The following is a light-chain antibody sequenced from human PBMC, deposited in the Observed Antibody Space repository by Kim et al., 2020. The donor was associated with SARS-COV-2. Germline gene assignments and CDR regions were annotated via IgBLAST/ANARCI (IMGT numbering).Light chain of an antibody. Sequence: QSVLTQPPSVSAAPGQKVTISCSGTSSNIGNNFVSWYQQFPGTAPKLLIYDNNRRPLGIPDRFSGSKSGTSATLGITGLQTGDEADFYCGTWDSSLSAWVFGGGTQLTVL. CDR3: GTWDSSLSAWV. J-gene: IGLJ3*02. CDR1: SSNIGNNF. CDR2: DNN. V-gene: IGLV1-51*01.